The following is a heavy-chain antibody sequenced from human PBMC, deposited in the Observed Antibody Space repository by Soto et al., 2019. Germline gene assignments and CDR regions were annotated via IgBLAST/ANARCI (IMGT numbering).Heavy chain of an antibody. CDR1: GYTFTSYD. J-gene: IGHJ4*02. CDR2: MNPNSGNT. V-gene: IGHV1-8*01. CDR3: AVIMPPYGSGSYYIRSDY. Sequence: ASVKVSCKASGYTFTSYDINWVRQATGQGLEWMGWMNPNSGNTGYAQKFQGRVTMTRNTSISTAYMELSSLRSEDTAVYYCAVIMPPYGSGSYYIRSDYWGQGTLVTVSS. D-gene: IGHD3-10*01.